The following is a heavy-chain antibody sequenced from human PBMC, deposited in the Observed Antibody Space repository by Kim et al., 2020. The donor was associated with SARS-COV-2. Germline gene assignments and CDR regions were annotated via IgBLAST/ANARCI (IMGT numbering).Heavy chain of an antibody. CDR2: ISSSSSYI. Sequence: GGSLRLSCAASGFTFSSYSMNWVRQAPGKGLEWVSSISSSSSYIYYADSVKGRFTISRDNAKNSLYLQMNSLRAEDTAVYYCARDVGELVGGFDYWGQGTLVTVSS. CDR3: ARDVGELVGGFDY. J-gene: IGHJ4*02. CDR1: GFTFSSYS. V-gene: IGHV3-21*01. D-gene: IGHD1-26*01.